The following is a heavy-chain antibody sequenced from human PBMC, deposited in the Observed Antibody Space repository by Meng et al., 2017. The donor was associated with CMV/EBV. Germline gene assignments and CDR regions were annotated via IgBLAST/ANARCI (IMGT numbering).Heavy chain of an antibody. CDR2: IYSGGST. V-gene: IGHV3-53*01. CDR3: ARAVGRAALTYYYGMDV. CDR1: GFNFNDYY. Sequence: GESLKISCAASGFNFNDYYLSWVRQAPGKGLEWVSVIYSGGSTYYADSVKGRFTISRDNSKNTLYLQMNSLRAEDTAVYYCARAVGRAALTYYYGMDVWGQGTTVTVSS. D-gene: IGHD6-6*01. J-gene: IGHJ6*02.